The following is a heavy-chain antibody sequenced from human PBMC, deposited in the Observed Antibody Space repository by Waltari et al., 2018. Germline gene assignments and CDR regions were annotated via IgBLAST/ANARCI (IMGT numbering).Heavy chain of an antibody. V-gene: IGHV3-33*01. CDR3: ARGYSYGYSGAFDI. J-gene: IGHJ3*02. CDR1: GFTFSSYG. D-gene: IGHD5-18*01. CDR2: IWYDGSNK. Sequence: QVQLVESGGGVVHPGRSLRLSCAASGFTFSSYGMHWVRQAPGKGLEWVAVIWYDGSNKYYADSVKGRFTISRDNSKNTLYLQMNSLRAEDTAVYYCARGYSYGYSGAFDIWGQGTMVIVSS.